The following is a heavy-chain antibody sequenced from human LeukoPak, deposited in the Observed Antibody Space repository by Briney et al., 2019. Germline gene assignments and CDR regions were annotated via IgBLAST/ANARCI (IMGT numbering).Heavy chain of an antibody. CDR2: ISGSGGST. D-gene: IGHD3-22*01. J-gene: IGHJ4*02. CDR3: AKRGVVIRVILVGFHKEAYYFDS. V-gene: IGHV3-23*01. CDR1: GITLSNYG. Sequence: GGSLRLSCAVSGITLSNYGMRWVRQAPGKGLDWVAGISGSGGSTNYADSVKDRFTISRDNRKNTLYLQMNSLRVEDTAVYFCAKRGVVIRVILVGFHKEAYYFDSWGQGALVTVSS.